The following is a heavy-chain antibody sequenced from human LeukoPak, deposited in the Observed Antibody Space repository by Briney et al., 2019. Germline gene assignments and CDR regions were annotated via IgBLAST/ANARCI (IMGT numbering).Heavy chain of an antibody. CDR3: ASHYDTSGYHYFDF. J-gene: IGHJ4*02. D-gene: IGHD3-22*01. CDR1: GFTFSNYA. CDR2: ISSDGSNK. Sequence: GGSLRLSCAASGFTFSNYAMHWVRQAPGKGPEWVAVISSDGSNKYYADSVKGRFTISRDNSKNTLYLQMNSLRAEDTAVYSCASHYDTSGYHYFDFWGQGTLVTVSS. V-gene: IGHV3-30-3*01.